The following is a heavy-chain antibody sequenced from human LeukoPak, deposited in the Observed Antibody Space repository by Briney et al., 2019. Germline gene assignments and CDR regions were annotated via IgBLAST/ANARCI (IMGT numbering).Heavy chain of an antibody. CDR1: GFIFSSYA. CDR3: ARDHLEMATSHFDY. Sequence: GGSLRLSCAASGFIFSSYAMHWVRQAPGKGLEWVAVISYDGSNKYYADSVEGRFTISRDNSKNTLYLQMNSLRAEDTAVYYCARDHLEMATSHFDYWGQGTLVTVSS. V-gene: IGHV3-30-3*01. J-gene: IGHJ4*02. CDR2: ISYDGSNK. D-gene: IGHD5-24*01.